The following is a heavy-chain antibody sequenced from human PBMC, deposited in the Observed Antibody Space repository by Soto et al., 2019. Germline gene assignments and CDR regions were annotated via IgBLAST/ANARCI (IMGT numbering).Heavy chain of an antibody. CDR2: ISSSSSYI. J-gene: IGHJ6*03. D-gene: IGHD4-17*01. Sequence: GGSLRLSCAASGFTFSNHSMNWVRQATGKGLEWVSSISSSSSYIYYADSVKGRFTISRDNAKNSLYLQMNNLRAEDTAVYYCARPHYGEEYYHYMGVWGKGTTVTVSS. CDR3: ARPHYGEEYYHYMGV. V-gene: IGHV3-21*01. CDR1: GFTFSNHS.